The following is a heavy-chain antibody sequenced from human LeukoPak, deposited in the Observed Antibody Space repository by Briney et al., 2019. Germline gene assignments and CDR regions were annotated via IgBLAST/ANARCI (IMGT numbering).Heavy chain of an antibody. V-gene: IGHV5-51*01. D-gene: IGHD3-10*01. Sequence: GESLKISCKDVGNTFGTYWVGWVRQMPGKGLEYMGIIFPRTSEVRYGPAFPGQVTISADKSLSTAYLQWTGLKASDTAMYYCARHTGRPQAGWFDPWGQGTLVTVSA. CDR2: IFPRTSEV. CDR3: ARHTGRPQAGWFDP. CDR1: GNTFGTYW. J-gene: IGHJ5*02.